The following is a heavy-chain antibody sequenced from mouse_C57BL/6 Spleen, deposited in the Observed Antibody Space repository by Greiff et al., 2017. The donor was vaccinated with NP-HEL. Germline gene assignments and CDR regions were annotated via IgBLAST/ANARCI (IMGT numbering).Heavy chain of an antibody. CDR1: GFNIKNTY. CDR2: IDPANGNT. J-gene: IGHJ2*01. V-gene: IGHV14-3*01. CDR3: ASDYDKENYYFDY. Sequence: VQLQQSVAELVRPGASVKLSCTASGFNIKNTYMHWVKQRPEQGLEWIGRIDPANGNTKYAPKFPGQATITADTSSNTAYLQLSSLTSDDTAIYYCASDYDKENYYFDYWGQGTTLTVSS. D-gene: IGHD2-4*01.